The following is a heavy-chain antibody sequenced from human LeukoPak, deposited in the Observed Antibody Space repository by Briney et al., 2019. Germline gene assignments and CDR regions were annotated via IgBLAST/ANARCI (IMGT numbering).Heavy chain of an antibody. CDR1: GFTLSSYN. CDR2: ILYDGSTE. CDR3: ARELSSIAALVFSCFDY. D-gene: IGHD6-6*01. V-gene: IGHV3-30*04. Sequence: AGRSLRLSCAASGFTLSSYNMHWVRQAPGKGLEWVAGILYDGSTEYYADSVKGRFTVSRDNSNNMLYLQMNSLRAEDTAIYYCARELSSIAALVFSCFDYWGQGTLVTVSS. J-gene: IGHJ4*02.